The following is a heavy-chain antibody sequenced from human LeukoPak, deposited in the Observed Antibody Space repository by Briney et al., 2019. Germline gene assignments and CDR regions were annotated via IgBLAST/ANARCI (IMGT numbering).Heavy chain of an antibody. CDR3: ASGRGYYYYYMDV. CDR2: IYYSGST. CDR1: GGSISSSSYY. Sequence: PSETLSLTCTVSGGSISSSSYYWGWIRQPPGKGLEWIGSIYYSGSTYYNPSLKSRVTISVDTSKNQFSLKLSSVTAADTAVYYCASGRGYYYYYMDVWGKGTTVTVSS. D-gene: IGHD3-10*01. V-gene: IGHV4-39*07. J-gene: IGHJ6*03.